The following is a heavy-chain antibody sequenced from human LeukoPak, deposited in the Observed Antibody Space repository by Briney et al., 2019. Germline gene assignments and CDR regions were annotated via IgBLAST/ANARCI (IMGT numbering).Heavy chain of an antibody. D-gene: IGHD1-26*01. CDR3: ARGRGGSHYFY. V-gene: IGHV4-34*01. CDR1: GGSFSGYY. J-gene: IGHJ4*02. CDR2: INHSGST. Sequence: SETLSLTCAVYGGSFSGYYWSWIRQPPGKGLEWIGEINHSGSTNYNPSLKSRVTISVDTSKNQFSLKLSSVTAADTAVYYCARGRGGSHYFYWGQGTLVTVSS.